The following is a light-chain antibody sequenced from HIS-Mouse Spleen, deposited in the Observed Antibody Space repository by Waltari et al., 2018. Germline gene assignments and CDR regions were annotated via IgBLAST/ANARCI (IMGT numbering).Light chain of an antibody. CDR1: SRDVGCYYY. Sequence: QSALTQPRSVSGSPGQSVTISCTGTSRDVGCYYYVSWYQQHPGNAPKLMIYDVSKRPSGVPDRFSGSKSGNTASLTISGLQAEDEADYYCCSYAGSYTLVFGGGTKLTVL. CDR2: DVS. V-gene: IGLV2-11*01. J-gene: IGLJ2*01. CDR3: CSYAGSYTLV.